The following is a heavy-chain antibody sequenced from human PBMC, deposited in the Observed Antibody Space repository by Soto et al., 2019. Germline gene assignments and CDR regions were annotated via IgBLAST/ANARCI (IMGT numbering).Heavy chain of an antibody. CDR2: ISSSGSTI. CDR3: ARDRSTYYDFWSGHYSSRGEYFQH. V-gene: IGHV3-11*01. Sequence: QVQLVESGGGLVKPGGSLRLSCAASGFTFSDYYMSWIRQAPGKGLEWVSYISSSGSTIYYADSVKGRFTISRDNAKNSLYLQMNSLRAEDTAVYYCARDRSTYYDFWSGHYSSRGEYFQHWGQGTLVTVSS. J-gene: IGHJ1*01. D-gene: IGHD3-3*01. CDR1: GFTFSDYY.